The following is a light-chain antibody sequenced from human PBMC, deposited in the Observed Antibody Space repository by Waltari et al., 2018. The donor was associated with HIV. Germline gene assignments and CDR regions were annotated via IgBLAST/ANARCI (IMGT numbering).Light chain of an antibody. Sequence: EIVLTQSPATLSLSPGEGATLSCRASQSVSSYLAWYQQKPGQPPRLLIYDASNRATGIPARFSGSGSGTDFSLTISSLEPEDFAVYYCQQRVNWPITFGQGTRLEIK. CDR2: DAS. CDR3: QQRVNWPIT. V-gene: IGKV3-11*01. J-gene: IGKJ5*01. CDR1: QSVSSY.